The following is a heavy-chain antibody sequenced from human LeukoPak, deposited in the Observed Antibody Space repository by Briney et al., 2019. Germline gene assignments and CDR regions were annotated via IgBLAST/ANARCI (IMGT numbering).Heavy chain of an antibody. J-gene: IGHJ3*02. D-gene: IGHD6-13*01. CDR1: GFTFSSYA. CDR3: AKDRSLTGSDI. CDR2: VSGSGGST. Sequence: GGSLRLSCAASGFTFSSYAMSWVRQAPGKGLEWVSAVSGSGGSTYYADSVKGRFIISRDNSKDTLYLQMNSLRAEDTAVYYCAKDRSLTGSDIWGQGTMVTVSS. V-gene: IGHV3-23*01.